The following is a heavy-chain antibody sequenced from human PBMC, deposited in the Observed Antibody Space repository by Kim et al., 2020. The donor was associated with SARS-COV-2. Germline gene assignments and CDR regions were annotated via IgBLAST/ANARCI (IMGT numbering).Heavy chain of an antibody. V-gene: IGHV3-23*01. J-gene: IGHJ4*02. D-gene: IGHD6-13*01. CDR3: AKELAAAGTGSYY. Sequence: YADSVKGRFTISRDNSKNTLYLQMNSLRAEDTALYYCAKELAAAGTGSYYWGQGTLVTVSS.